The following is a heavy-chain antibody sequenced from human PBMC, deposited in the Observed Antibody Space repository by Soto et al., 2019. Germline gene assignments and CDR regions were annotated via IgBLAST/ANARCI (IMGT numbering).Heavy chain of an antibody. V-gene: IGHV1-18*01. Sequence: ASVKVSCKASGYTFTSYGISWVRQAPGQGLEWMGWISAYNGNTNYAQKLQGRVTMTTDTSTSTAYMELRSLRSDDTAVCYCARVGGGLLWFGELFSDYWGQGTLVTVSS. CDR3: ARVGGGLLWFGELFSDY. J-gene: IGHJ4*02. CDR1: GYTFTSYG. D-gene: IGHD3-10*01. CDR2: ISAYNGNT.